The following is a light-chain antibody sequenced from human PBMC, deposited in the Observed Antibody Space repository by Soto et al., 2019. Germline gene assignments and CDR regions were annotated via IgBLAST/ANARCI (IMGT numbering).Light chain of an antibody. CDR3: QRYGSSPYT. Sequence: EIVLTQSPGTLSLSPGERATLSCRASQSVNNNYLAWYQQKPGQAPRLLIYGASSRATGIPDRFSGSGSGTDFTLNISRLEAEDFAVYYCQRYGSSPYTFGQGTKLEIK. CDR1: QSVNNNY. J-gene: IGKJ2*01. V-gene: IGKV3-20*01. CDR2: GAS.